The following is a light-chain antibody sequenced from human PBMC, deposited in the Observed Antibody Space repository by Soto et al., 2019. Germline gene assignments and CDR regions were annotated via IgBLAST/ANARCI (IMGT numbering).Light chain of an antibody. Sequence: EIVLTQSPATLSLSPGERATLSCRASQSVSSYLAWYQQKPGHAPRLLIYDASNRATGIPARFSGSGSGTDFTLPIRSLEPEDFAAEYQQQSINWTPIIFGQRTRPQTK. V-gene: IGKV3-11*01. CDR1: QSVSSY. CDR2: DAS. J-gene: IGKJ5*01. CDR3: QQSINWTPII.